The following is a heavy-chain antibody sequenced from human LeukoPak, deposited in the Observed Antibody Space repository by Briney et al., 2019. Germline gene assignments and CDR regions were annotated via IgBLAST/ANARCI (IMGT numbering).Heavy chain of an antibody. Sequence: PGGSLRLSCSASGFSFSDYDMNWFRQAPGKGLEWISSISGRSSHVYYGDSVKGRFTISRDNAKNSLYLQMNSLRAEDTAVYYCARVVGATKEEYYFDYWGQGTLVTVSS. V-gene: IGHV3-21*01. CDR2: ISGRSSHV. J-gene: IGHJ4*02. CDR1: GFSFSDYD. D-gene: IGHD1-26*01. CDR3: ARVVGATKEEYYFDY.